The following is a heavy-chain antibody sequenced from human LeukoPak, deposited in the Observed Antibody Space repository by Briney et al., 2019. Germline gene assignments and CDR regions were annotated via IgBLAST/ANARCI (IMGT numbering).Heavy chain of an antibody. D-gene: IGHD4-23*01. V-gene: IGHV3-21*01. CDR3: ARDLILPQGGGTSFDH. Sequence: GGSLRLSCAASGFTFSSYYMNWVRQAPGKGLEWVSSISGGSNYINYADSVKGRFIISRNNAENSLSLHMNSLTSEDTAVYFCARDLILPQGGGTSFDHWGQGNLVTASS. CDR1: GFTFSSYY. J-gene: IGHJ4*02. CDR2: ISGGSNYI.